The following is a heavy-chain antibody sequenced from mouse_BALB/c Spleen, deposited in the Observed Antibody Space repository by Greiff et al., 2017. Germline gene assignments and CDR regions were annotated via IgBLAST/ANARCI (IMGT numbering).Heavy chain of an antibody. J-gene: IGHJ2*01. D-gene: IGHD1-1*01. CDR2: INPYNDGT. CDR1: GYTFTSYV. V-gene: IGHV1-14*01. CDR3: ARERAHYYGCPGY. Sequence: VQLKESGPELVKPGASVKMSCKASGYTFTSYVMHWVKQKPGQGLEWIGYINPYNDGTKYNEKFKGKATLTSDKSSSTAYMELSSLTSEDSAVYYCARERAHYYGCPGYWGQGTTLTVSS.